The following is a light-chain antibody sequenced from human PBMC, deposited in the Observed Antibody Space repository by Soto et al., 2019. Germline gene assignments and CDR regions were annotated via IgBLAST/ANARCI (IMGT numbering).Light chain of an antibody. CDR3: SSYTSSSTYV. CDR2: EVS. V-gene: IGLV2-14*01. Sequence: QSALTQPASVSGSPGQSITISCTVTSSDVGNYNYVSWYQQHPGKAPKLMIYEVSNRPSGVSNRFSGSKSGNTASLTISGLRAEDEADYYCSSYTSSSTYVFGTGTKV. J-gene: IGLJ1*01. CDR1: SSDVGNYNY.